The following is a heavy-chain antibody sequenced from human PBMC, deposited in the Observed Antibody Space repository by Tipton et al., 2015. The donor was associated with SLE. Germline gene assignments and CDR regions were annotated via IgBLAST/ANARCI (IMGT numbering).Heavy chain of an antibody. V-gene: IGHV3-9*01. Sequence: SLRLSCAASTVTFAEYAMHWVRQAPGKGLEWVSGISWNSGSIGYADSVKGRFTISRDNAKNSLYLQMNSLRAEDTALYYCAAVESYDFCINYKGFEPWGRGLLVTVSS. CDR3: AAVESYDFCINYKGFEP. D-gene: IGHD3/OR15-3a*01. CDR2: ISWNSGSI. J-gene: IGHJ4*02. CDR1: TVTFAEYA.